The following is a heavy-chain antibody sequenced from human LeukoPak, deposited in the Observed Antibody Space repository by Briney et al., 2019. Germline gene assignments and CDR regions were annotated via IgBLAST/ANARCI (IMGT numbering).Heavy chain of an antibody. J-gene: IGHJ4*02. CDR3: ARTADGEFDV. V-gene: IGHV3-11*01. CDR1: GFNFGHYY. CDR2: ISGPGTLI. Sequence: GGSLRLSCAASGFNFGHYYMNWIRQAPGKALEWVAFISGPGTLIYYADSVRGRFTIPRDNARNSLSLQINNLRVEDTAVYYCARTADGEFDVWGQGTLVTVSS. D-gene: IGHD4-17*01.